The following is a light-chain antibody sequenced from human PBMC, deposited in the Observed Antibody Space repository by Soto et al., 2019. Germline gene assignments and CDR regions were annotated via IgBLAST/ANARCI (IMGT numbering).Light chain of an antibody. CDR2: NNN. CDR1: SSNIGSNT. J-gene: IGLJ3*02. CDR3: AAWDDSLNGV. V-gene: IGLV1-44*01. Sequence: QSVLTQPPSVSGTPGQRVSISCSGSSSNIGSNTVNWYQQLPGTAPKLLLYNNNQRPSGVPDRFSGSKSGTSASLAISGLQSEDEADYYCAAWDDSLNGVFGGGTKLTVL.